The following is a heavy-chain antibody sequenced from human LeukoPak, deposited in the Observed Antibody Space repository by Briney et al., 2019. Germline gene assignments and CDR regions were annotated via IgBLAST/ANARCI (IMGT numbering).Heavy chain of an antibody. D-gene: IGHD4-17*01. CDR3: ARTTVINKGSSFDI. J-gene: IGHJ3*02. Sequence: PSETLSLTCSVSGGSITSSYWSWVRQSPGNGLAWIGYIYYTGDTTYNPSLKGRVTISVDTSKNQFSLKLICLTAADTAVYYCARTTVINKGSSFDIWGQGTLVTVSS. CDR1: GGSITSSY. V-gene: IGHV4-59*01. CDR2: IYYTGDT.